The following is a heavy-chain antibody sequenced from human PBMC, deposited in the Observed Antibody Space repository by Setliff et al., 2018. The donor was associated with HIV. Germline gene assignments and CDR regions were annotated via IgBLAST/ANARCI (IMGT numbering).Heavy chain of an antibody. D-gene: IGHD6-13*01. CDR3: ARDPGYKSSWYGAFDI. CDR2: MNPNSGDT. Sequence: GASVKVSCKASGYTFTSYDINWVRQATGQGLEWMGWMNPNSGDTNYAQKFQGRVTMTRDTSISTAFMDLSRLRSDDTAVYYCARDPGYKSSWYGAFDIWGQGTMVTVSS. CDR1: GYTFTSYD. V-gene: IGHV1-2*02. J-gene: IGHJ3*02.